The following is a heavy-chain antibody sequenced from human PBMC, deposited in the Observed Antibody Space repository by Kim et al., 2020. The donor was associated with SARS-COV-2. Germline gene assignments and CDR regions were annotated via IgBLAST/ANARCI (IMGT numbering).Heavy chain of an antibody. CDR1: GFTFSDYY. J-gene: IGHJ4*02. V-gene: IGHV3-11*04. CDR3: AREHTSRVSDSVPFDY. Sequence: GGSLRLSCAASGFTFSDYYMSWIRQAPGKGLEWVSYISSSGSTIYYADSVKGRFTISRDNAKYSLYLQMNSLRAEDTAVYYCAREHTSRVSDSVPFDYWGPGTLVTVSS. CDR2: ISSSGSTI. D-gene: IGHD2-21*02.